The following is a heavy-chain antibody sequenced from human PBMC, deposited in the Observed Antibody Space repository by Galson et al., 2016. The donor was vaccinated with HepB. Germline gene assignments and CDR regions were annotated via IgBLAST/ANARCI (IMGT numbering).Heavy chain of an antibody. V-gene: IGHV4-39*02. CDR3: VRDSQINWFYL. CDR2: ISYTGGT. Sequence: ETLSLTCSVSGDSISGSAYYWGWIRQPPGKGLEWIGTISYTGGTSYNPSLKSRVAISVDTTKNHFSLELTSVTAADAAVYFCVRDSQINWFYLWGQGTRVTVSS. J-gene: IGHJ5*02. CDR1: GDSISGSAYY.